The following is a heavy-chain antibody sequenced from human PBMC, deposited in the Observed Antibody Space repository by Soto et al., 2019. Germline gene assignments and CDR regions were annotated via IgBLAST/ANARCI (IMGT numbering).Heavy chain of an antibody. CDR3: ARGYGLGVDGRGCWFDP. Sequence: QVQLQQWGAGLLKPSETLSLTCAVYGGSFSGYYWSWIRQPPGKGLEWIGEINHSGSTNYNPSLKSRVTISVDASKNQFSLTLSSVTAADTAVYYCARGYGLGVDGRGCWFDPWGQGTLVTVSS. D-gene: IGHD2-15*01. CDR2: INHSGST. J-gene: IGHJ5*02. V-gene: IGHV4-34*01. CDR1: GGSFSGYY.